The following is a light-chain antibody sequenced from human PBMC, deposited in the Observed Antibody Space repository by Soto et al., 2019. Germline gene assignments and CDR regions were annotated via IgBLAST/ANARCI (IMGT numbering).Light chain of an antibody. CDR1: SSDVGSYNL. J-gene: IGLJ1*01. V-gene: IGLV2-23*03. Sequence: QSALTQPASVSGSPGQSITISCTGTSSDVGSYNLVSWYQQHPGKAPKVMIYEGSKRPSGVSNSFSGSKSGNTASLTISGLQAEDEADYYCCSYAGSSTFVFGTGTKLTVL. CDR3: CSYAGSSTFV. CDR2: EGS.